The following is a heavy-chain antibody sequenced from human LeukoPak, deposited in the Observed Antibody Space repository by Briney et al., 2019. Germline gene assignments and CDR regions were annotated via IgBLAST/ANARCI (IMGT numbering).Heavy chain of an antibody. D-gene: IGHD3-16*02. CDR2: IQIGGST. V-gene: IGHV4-61*02. Sequence: TSETLSLTCTVSGGSISSGRHYWTWVRQPAGKRLEWIGRIQIGGSTNYNPSLKSRVTISVDTSKNQFSLKLSSVTAADTAVYYCARHDVIPGEIDYWGQGTLVTVSS. CDR3: ARHDVIPGEIDY. J-gene: IGHJ4*02. CDR1: GGSISSGRHY.